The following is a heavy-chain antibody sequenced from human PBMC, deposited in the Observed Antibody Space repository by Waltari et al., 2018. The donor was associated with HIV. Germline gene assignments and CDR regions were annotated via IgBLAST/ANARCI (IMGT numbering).Heavy chain of an antibody. D-gene: IGHD6-6*01. CDR1: VGTFSSYA. CDR2: IIPIFGKR. CDR3: ERDNSGSSSNYDY. J-gene: IGHJ4*02. V-gene: IGHV1-69*01. Sequence: QVQLVQSGAEVKKPGSSVKVSCKASVGTFSSYAISWVRQAPGQGLEWMGLIIPIFGKRNYTQKVEGRVTITADESTSTAYVELSSLRTEDTAVYYCERDNSGSSSNYDYWGQGTLVTVSS.